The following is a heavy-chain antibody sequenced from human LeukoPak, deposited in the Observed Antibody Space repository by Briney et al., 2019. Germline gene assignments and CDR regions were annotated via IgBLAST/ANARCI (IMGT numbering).Heavy chain of an antibody. V-gene: IGHV1-58*01. CDR2: IVVGSGNT. J-gene: IGHJ4*02. D-gene: IGHD3-9*01. Sequence: SVKVSCKASGFTFTSSAVQWVRQARGQRLEWIGWIVVGSGNTNYAQKFQERVTITRDMSTSTAYMELSSLRSEDTAVYYCVSGSRRYFDWSHGGFDYWGQGTLVTVSS. CDR3: VSGSRRYFDWSHGGFDY. CDR1: GFTFTSSA.